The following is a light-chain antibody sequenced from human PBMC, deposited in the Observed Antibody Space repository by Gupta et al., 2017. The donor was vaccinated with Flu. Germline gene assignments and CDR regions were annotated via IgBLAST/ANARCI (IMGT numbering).Light chain of an antibody. V-gene: IGLV1-40*01. CDR2: GNN. CDR3: QSYDNSLSGSKV. J-gene: IGLJ3*02. Sequence: QFVPTQPPSVSGAPAPRVTISCTGTTSNIGAGYDVHWYQQVPGRAPKRLIFGNNNRPSGVADRFSGSKSGTSASLAIAGLQAEDEADYYCQSYDNSLSGSKVFGGGTKLTVL. CDR1: TSNIGAGYD.